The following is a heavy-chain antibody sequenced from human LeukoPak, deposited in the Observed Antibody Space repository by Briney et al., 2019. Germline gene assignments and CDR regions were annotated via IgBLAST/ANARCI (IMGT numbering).Heavy chain of an antibody. CDR2: IWYDGSNK. D-gene: IGHD2-15*01. CDR3: ARELACSGGSCWDGMDV. J-gene: IGHJ6*02. V-gene: IGHV3-33*01. Sequence: GRSLRLSCAAPGFTFSSYGMHWVRQAPGKGLEWVAVIWYDGSNKYYADSVKGRFTISRDNSKNTLYLQMNSLRAEDTAVYYCARELACSGGSCWDGMDVWGQGTTVTVSS. CDR1: GFTFSSYG.